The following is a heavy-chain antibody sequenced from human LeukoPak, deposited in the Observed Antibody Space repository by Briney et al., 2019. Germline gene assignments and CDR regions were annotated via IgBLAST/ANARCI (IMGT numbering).Heavy chain of an antibody. D-gene: IGHD4-23*01. V-gene: IGHV1-8*01. CDR2: MNPNSGNT. J-gene: IGHJ5*02. Sequence: ASVKVSCKASGFTFTTYDIHWVRQATGQGLEWMGWMNPNSGNTGYAQKFQGRVTMTRNTSISTAYMELSSLRSEDTAVYYCARGPNKYDGGNSGSAWFDPWGQGTLVTVSS. CDR1: GFTFTTYD. CDR3: ARGPNKYDGGNSGSAWFDP.